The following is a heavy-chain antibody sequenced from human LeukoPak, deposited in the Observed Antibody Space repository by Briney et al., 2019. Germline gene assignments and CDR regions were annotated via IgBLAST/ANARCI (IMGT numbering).Heavy chain of an antibody. V-gene: IGHV3-30*02. CDR3: AKDRDFWSGYRDAFDI. Sequence: GGSPRLSCAASGFTFSSYGMHWVRQAPGKGLEWVAFIRYDGSNKYYADSVKGRFTISRDNSKNTLYLQMNSLRAEDTAVYYCAKDRDFWSGYRDAFDIWGQGTMVTVSS. CDR2: IRYDGSNK. D-gene: IGHD3-3*01. J-gene: IGHJ3*02. CDR1: GFTFSSYG.